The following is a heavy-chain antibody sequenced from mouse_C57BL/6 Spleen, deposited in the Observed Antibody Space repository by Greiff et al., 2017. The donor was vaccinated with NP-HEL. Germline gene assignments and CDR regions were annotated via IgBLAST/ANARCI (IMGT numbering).Heavy chain of an antibody. D-gene: IGHD2-1*01. Sequence: EVKLVESGGGLVKPGGSLKLSCAASGFTFSSYAMSWVRQTPEKRLEWVATISDGGSYTYYPDNVKGRFTISRDNAKNNLYLQMSHLKSEDTAMYYCARDLGNYDYYAMDYWGQGTSVTVSS. CDR3: ARDLGNYDYYAMDY. CDR1: GFTFSSYA. J-gene: IGHJ4*01. V-gene: IGHV5-4*01. CDR2: ISDGGSYT.